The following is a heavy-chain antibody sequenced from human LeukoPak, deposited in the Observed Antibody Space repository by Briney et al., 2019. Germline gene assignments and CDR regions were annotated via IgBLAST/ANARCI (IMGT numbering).Heavy chain of an antibody. CDR2: ISSIGTT. CDR1: GDSIGTKY. J-gene: IGHJ5*02. Sequence: SETLSLTCTVSGDSIGTKYWSWIRRPAGRGLEWIGRISSIGTTDYSPSLKGRATMSLDTSKNQFSLSLRSVTDADTAVYYCARLDILVPRAVEWFDPWGQGTLVIVSS. V-gene: IGHV4-4*07. CDR3: ARLDILVPRAVEWFDP. D-gene: IGHD3-9*01.